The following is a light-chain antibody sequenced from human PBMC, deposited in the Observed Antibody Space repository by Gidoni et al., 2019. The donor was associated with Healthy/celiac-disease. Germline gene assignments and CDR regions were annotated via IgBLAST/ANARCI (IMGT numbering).Light chain of an antibody. CDR1: QSVRSN. Sequence: EIVLTQSPATLSVSPGERATVSCRASQSVRSNLAWYQPKTGQAPRLLIYGASTRATGSPARFSGSGSGTEFTLTISSLQSEDFAVYYCQQYNNWPETFGQGTKLEIK. CDR2: GAS. V-gene: IGKV3-15*01. J-gene: IGKJ2*01. CDR3: QQYNNWPET.